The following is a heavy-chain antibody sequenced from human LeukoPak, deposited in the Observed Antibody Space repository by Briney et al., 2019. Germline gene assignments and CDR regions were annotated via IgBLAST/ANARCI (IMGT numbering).Heavy chain of an antibody. CDR1: GYTFTSYD. CDR3: ARDTDILTGLDY. Sequence: GASVKVSCKASGYTFTSYDINWVRQATGQGLEWMGWMNPNSGNTGYAQKFQGRVTMTRNTSISTAYMELSSLRSEDTAVYYCARDTDILTGLDYWGQGTLVTVSS. J-gene: IGHJ4*02. D-gene: IGHD3-9*01. CDR2: MNPNSGNT. V-gene: IGHV1-8*01.